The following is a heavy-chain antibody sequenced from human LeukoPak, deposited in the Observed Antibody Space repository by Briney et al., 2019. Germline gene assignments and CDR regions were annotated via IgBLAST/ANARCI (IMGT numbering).Heavy chain of an antibody. Sequence: GGSLRLSCSASGFTFSSYAMHWVRQAPGKGLEYVSAISSNGGSTYYADSVKGKFTISRDNSKNTLYLQMRSLRAEDTAVYYCVKDHSAIPVAMGLLDYWGQGTLVTVSS. D-gene: IGHD2-2*01. CDR1: GFTFSSYA. J-gene: IGHJ4*02. CDR2: ISSNGGST. V-gene: IGHV3-64D*09. CDR3: VKDHSAIPVAMGLLDY.